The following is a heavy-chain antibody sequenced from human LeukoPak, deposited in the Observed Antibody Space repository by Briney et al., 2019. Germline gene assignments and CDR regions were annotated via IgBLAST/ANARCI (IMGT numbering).Heavy chain of an antibody. V-gene: IGHV3-21*01. CDR3: AREGSGYDYNWFDP. Sequence: GGSLRLSCAASGFTFSSYSMNWVRQAPGKGLEWVSSISSSSSYIYYADSVKGRFTISRDNAKNSLYLQMNSLRAEDTAVYYCAREGSGYDYNWFDPWGRGTLVTVSS. CDR1: GFTFSSYS. D-gene: IGHD5-12*01. J-gene: IGHJ5*02. CDR2: ISSSSSYI.